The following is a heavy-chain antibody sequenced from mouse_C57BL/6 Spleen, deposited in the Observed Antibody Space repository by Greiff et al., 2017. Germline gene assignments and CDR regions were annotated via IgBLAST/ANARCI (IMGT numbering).Heavy chain of an antibody. V-gene: IGHV1-50*01. CDR2: IDPSDSYT. J-gene: IGHJ2*01. Sequence: QVQLQQPGAELVKPGASVKLSCKASGYTFTSYWMQWVKQRPGQGLEWIGEIDPSDSYTNYNQKFKGKATLTVDTSSSTAYMQLSILTSEDSAVYYGARPYGYDRGFDYWGQGTTLTVSS. CDR3: ARPYGYDRGFDY. CDR1: GYTFTSYW. D-gene: IGHD2-2*01.